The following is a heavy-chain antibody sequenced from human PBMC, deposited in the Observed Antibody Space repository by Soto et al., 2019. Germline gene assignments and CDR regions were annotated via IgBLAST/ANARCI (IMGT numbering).Heavy chain of an antibody. V-gene: IGHV4-31*03. Sequence: PSETLSLTCTVSGGSISSGGYYWSWIRQHPGKGLEWIGYIYYSGSTYYNPSLKSRVTISVDTSKNQFSLKLSSVTAADTAVYYCARTCGYSYGFVFCYWGQGTLGTVSA. J-gene: IGHJ4*02. CDR1: GGSISSGGYY. CDR2: IYYSGST. CDR3: ARTCGYSYGFVFCY. D-gene: IGHD5-18*01.